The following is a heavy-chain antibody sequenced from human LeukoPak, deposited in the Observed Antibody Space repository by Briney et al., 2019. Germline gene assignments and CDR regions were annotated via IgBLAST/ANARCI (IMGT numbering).Heavy chain of an antibody. Sequence: PSETLSLTCAVYGGSFSGYYWSWIRQPPGEGLEWIGEINHSGSTNYNPSLKSRVTILVDTSKNQFSLKLSSVTAADTAVYYCATRYYGSGSWGIYGMDVWGKGTTVTVSS. D-gene: IGHD3-10*01. V-gene: IGHV4-34*01. CDR3: ATRYYGSGSWGIYGMDV. J-gene: IGHJ6*04. CDR1: GGSFSGYY. CDR2: INHSGST.